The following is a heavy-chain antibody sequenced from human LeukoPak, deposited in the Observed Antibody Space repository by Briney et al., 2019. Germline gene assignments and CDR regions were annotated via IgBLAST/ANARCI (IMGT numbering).Heavy chain of an antibody. CDR1: GGSISSYY. CDR2: IYYSGST. Sequence: ETLSLTCTVSGGSISSYYWSWIRQPPGKGLEWIGYIYYSGSTNYNPSLKSRVTISVDTSKNQFSLKLSSVTAADTAVYYCARGVSSSWYLASDYWGQGTLVTVSS. V-gene: IGHV4-59*01. CDR3: ARGVSSSWYLASDY. D-gene: IGHD6-13*01. J-gene: IGHJ4*02.